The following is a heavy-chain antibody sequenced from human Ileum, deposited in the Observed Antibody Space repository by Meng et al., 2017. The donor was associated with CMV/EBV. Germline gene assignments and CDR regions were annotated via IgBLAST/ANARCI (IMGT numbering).Heavy chain of an antibody. CDR2: INPNSGGT. CDR1: GYTFTGYY. CDR3: ARVLVGATGVDY. Sequence: ASVKVSCKASGYTFTGYYMHWVRQAPGQGLEWMGWINPNSGGTNYAQKFQGRGTMTRDTSISTAYMELSRLRSDDTAVDYCARVLVGATGVDYWGQGTLVTVSS. V-gene: IGHV1-2*02. D-gene: IGHD1-26*01. J-gene: IGHJ4*02.